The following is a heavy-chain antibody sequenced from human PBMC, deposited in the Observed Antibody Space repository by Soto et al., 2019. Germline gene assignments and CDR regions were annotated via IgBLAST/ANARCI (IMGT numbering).Heavy chain of an antibody. Sequence: EEQLVESGGGLVQPGGSLRLSCAASGFSFSTHYMNWVRQSPGKGLEWVSSINRDSTVIYYADSVKGRFTISRDNARNSLSIQMNSLRAEDTAVYYCLNGDYYVGPGTLVTVSS. CDR1: GFSFSTHY. V-gene: IGHV3-48*01. D-gene: IGHD3-16*01. CDR3: LNGDYY. J-gene: IGHJ4*02. CDR2: INRDSTVI.